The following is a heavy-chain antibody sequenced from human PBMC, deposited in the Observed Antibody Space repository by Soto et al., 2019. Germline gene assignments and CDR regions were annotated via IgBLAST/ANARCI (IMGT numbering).Heavy chain of an antibody. CDR1: GGSISSGGYS. V-gene: IGHV4-30-2*01. CDR3: AAGGGLPRYY. CDR2: IYHSGST. J-gene: IGHJ4*02. D-gene: IGHD5-12*01. Sequence: QLQLQESGSGLVKPSQTLSLTCAVSGGSISSGGYSWSWIRQPPGKGLEWIGYIYHSGSTYYNPARKSRVTIAVDRSKNQFSLKLSSVTAADTAVYYCAAGGGLPRYYWGQGTLVTVSS.